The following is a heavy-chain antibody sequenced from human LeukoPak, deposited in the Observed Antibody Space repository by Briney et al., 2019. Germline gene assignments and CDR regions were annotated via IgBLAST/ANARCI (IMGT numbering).Heavy chain of an antibody. D-gene: IGHD5-24*01. CDR3: ARVSDGYFDY. CDR2: IYDSGST. Sequence: SETLSLTCTVSGGSISSYYWSWIRQPPGKGLEWIGFIYDSGSTNYNPSLKSRVTISVDTSKNQFSLKLSSVTAADTAVYYCARVSDGYFDYWGQGTLVTVSS. V-gene: IGHV4-59*08. CDR1: GGSISSYY. J-gene: IGHJ4*02.